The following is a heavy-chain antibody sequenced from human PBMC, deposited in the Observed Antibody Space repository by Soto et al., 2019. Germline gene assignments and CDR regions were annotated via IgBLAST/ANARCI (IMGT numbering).Heavy chain of an antibody. D-gene: IGHD6-6*01. CDR1: GGSISSYY. CDR2: IYNSGST. Sequence: SETLSLTCTVSGGSISSYYWSWIRQPPGKGLEWVGSIYNSGSTSYNPSLKGRVTISVDTSKNQFSLKLSSVTAADTAVYYCARLYSSSSGKNFDYWGQGTLVTVSS. V-gene: IGHV4-59*01. CDR3: ARLYSSSSGKNFDY. J-gene: IGHJ4*02.